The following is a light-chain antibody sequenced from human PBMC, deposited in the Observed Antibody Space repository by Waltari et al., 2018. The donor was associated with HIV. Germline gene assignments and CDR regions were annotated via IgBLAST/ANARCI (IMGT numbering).Light chain of an antibody. J-gene: IGKJ4*01. V-gene: IGKV1-12*01. Sequence: DIQVAQSPSSVTGFVGDIVTITCRTSQNVGSSVAWYQPPPGKGPKLLVFGGVKLENGGSPRFVASGSGTEFTLRIFCLKIEDSATYYCQQADSFPHTFGGGTKVE. CDR1: QNVGSS. CDR3: QQADSFPHT. CDR2: GGV.